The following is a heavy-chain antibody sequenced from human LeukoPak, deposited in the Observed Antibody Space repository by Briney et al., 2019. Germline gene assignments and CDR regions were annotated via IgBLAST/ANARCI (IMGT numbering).Heavy chain of an antibody. CDR3: AKDQYSSSYYFDY. J-gene: IGHJ4*02. CDR2: IRYDGSNK. D-gene: IGHD6-6*01. Sequence: GGSLRLSCAASGFTFTSYGMHWVRQAPGKGLEWVAFIRYDGSNKYYTDSVKGRFTISRDNSKNTLYLQMNSLRAEDTAVYYCAKDQYSSSYYFDYWGQGTLVTVSS. V-gene: IGHV3-30*02. CDR1: GFTFTSYG.